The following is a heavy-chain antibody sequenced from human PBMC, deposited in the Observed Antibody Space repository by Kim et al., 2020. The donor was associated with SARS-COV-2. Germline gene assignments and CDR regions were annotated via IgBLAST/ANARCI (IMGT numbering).Heavy chain of an antibody. J-gene: IGHJ1*01. CDR3: ARGVDCSSTSCPFVH. CDR2: IIAYNGNT. D-gene: IGHD2-2*01. V-gene: IGHV1-18*01. CDR1: GYTFTSYA. Sequence: ASVKVSCKASGYTFTSYAISWVRQAPGQGLEWMGWIIAYNGNTNYAQKLQGRVTITADTSTSTAYMELSSLRSEDTAVYYCARGVDCSSTSCPFVHWGQG.